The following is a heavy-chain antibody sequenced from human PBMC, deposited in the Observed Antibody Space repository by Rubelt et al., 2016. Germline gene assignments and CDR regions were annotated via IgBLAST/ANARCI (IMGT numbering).Heavy chain of an antibody. D-gene: IGHD5-18*01. Sequence: SRSGMHWVRQAPGKGLEGVAVIWYDGTNKYYGDSVKGRFTISRDDSKNTLDLQMNSLRAEDTAVYYCARARGYSSGFRDYYFDYWGQGTLVTVSS. CDR2: IWYDGTNK. V-gene: IGHV3-33*01. J-gene: IGHJ4*02. CDR3: ARARGYSSGFRDYYFDY. CDR1: SRSG.